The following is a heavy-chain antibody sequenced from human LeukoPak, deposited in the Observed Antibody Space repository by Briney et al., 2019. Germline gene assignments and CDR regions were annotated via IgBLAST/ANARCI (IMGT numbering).Heavy chain of an antibody. Sequence: GGSLRLSCAASGFTVSNKYMSWVRQAPGKGLEWVSAISGSGGSTYYADSVKGRFTISRDNSKNTLYLQMNSLRAEDTAVYYCAKDRVEWELQFFDYWGQGTLVTVSS. D-gene: IGHD1-26*01. CDR1: GFTVSNKY. J-gene: IGHJ4*02. CDR2: ISGSGGST. CDR3: AKDRVEWELQFFDY. V-gene: IGHV3-23*01.